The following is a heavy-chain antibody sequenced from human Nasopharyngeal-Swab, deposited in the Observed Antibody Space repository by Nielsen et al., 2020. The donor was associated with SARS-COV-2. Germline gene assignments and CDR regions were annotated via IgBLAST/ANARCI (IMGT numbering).Heavy chain of an antibody. J-gene: IGHJ6*03. D-gene: IGHD4-17*01. CDR2: TYYRSKWYN. Sequence: WIRQSPSRGLEWLGRTYYRSKWYNDYGVSVKSRITINPDTSKNQFSLHLNSVTPEDTAVYYCARARGAYGDYYYYYYTDVWGKGTTVTVSS. V-gene: IGHV6-1*01. CDR3: ARARGAYGDYYYYYYTDV.